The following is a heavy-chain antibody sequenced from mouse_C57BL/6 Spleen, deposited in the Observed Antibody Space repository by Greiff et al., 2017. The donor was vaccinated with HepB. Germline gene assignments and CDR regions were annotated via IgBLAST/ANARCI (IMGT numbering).Heavy chain of an antibody. Sequence: VQLQQSGPELVKPGASVKISCKASGYAFSSSWMNWVKQRPGKGLEWIGRIYPGDGDTNYNGKFKGKATLTADKSSSTAYMQLSSLTSEDSAVYFCARVMITRAYYYAMDYWGQGTSVTVSS. CDR3: ARVMITRAYYYAMDY. J-gene: IGHJ4*01. D-gene: IGHD2-4*01. CDR2: IYPGDGDT. CDR1: GYAFSSSW. V-gene: IGHV1-82*01.